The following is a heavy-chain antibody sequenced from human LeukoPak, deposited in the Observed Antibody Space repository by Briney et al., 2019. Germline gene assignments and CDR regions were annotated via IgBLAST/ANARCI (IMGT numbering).Heavy chain of an antibody. CDR3: ARVAAEVVGVPGAIGFGWLRRDYYYMDV. V-gene: IGHV1-69*13. CDR1: GGTFSGYA. CDR2: IIPIFGTA. J-gene: IGHJ6*03. Sequence: SVKVSCKASGGTFSGYAISWVRQAPGQGLEWMGGIIPIFGTANYAQKFQGRVTITADESTSTAYMELSSLRSEDTAVYYCARVAAEVVGVPGAIGFGWLRRDYYYMDVWGKGTTVTVSS. D-gene: IGHD2-2*02.